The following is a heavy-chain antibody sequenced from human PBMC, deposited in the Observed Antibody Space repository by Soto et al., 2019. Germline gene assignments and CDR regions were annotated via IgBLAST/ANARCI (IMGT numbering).Heavy chain of an antibody. V-gene: IGHV1-8*01. Sequence: ASVKVSCKASGCTFTNNDVSWVRQATGQGLEWMGWMNPGSGDTGYAQKFQGRATMTRDISIATAYMELTSLTSEDTAIYYCARMESFGSLNWFDPWGQGTLVTVSS. CDR2: MNPGSGDT. CDR1: GCTFTNND. J-gene: IGHJ5*02. CDR3: ARMESFGSLNWFDP. D-gene: IGHD5-18*01.